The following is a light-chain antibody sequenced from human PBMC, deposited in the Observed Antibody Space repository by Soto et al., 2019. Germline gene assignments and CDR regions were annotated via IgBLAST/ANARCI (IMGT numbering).Light chain of an antibody. Sequence: QSALTQPRSVSGSPGQSVTISCTGTSSDVDDYNYVSWYQQHPDTAPKLMIYDVTKWPSGVPDRFSGSKSGNTASLTISGLQAEDEADYYCCSYAGGYVFEVIFGGGTKVTVL. CDR1: SSDVDDYNY. J-gene: IGLJ2*01. CDR2: DVT. V-gene: IGLV2-11*01. CDR3: CSYAGGYVFEVI.